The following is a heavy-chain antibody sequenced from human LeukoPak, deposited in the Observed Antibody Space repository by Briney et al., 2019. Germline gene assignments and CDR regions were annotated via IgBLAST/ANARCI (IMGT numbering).Heavy chain of an antibody. J-gene: IGHJ4*02. D-gene: IGHD2-2*01. CDR3: AKGPLRGTAAAIDY. Sequence: GGSLRLSCAASGFTSSSYWMSWVRQAPGKGLEWVAVISYDGRNKHYPDSVKGRFTISRDISTDTLWLQMDSLRTEDTAVYYCAKGPLRGTAAAIDYWGQGTLVTVSS. V-gene: IGHV3-30*18. CDR2: ISYDGRNK. CDR1: GFTSSSYW.